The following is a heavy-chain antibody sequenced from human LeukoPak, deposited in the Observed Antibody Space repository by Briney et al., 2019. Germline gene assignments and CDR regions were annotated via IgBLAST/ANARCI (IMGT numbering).Heavy chain of an antibody. V-gene: IGHV3-21*01. D-gene: IGHD1-26*01. J-gene: IGHJ3*02. Sequence: GGSLRLSCAASGFTFSSYNMNWVRQAPGKGLEWVSSISSSSIYIYYADSVKGRFTISRDNAKNSPYLQMNSLRAEDTAVYYCARGERGAFDIWGQGTMVTVSS. CDR2: ISSSSIYI. CDR1: GFTFSSYN. CDR3: ARGERGAFDI.